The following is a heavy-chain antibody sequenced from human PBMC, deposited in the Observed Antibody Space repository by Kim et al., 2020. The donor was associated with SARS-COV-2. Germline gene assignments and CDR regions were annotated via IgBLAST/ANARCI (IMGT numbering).Heavy chain of an antibody. D-gene: IGHD4-4*01. J-gene: IGHJ4*02. Sequence: GGSLRLSCAASGFTFSNYEMNWVRQAPGKGLEWVSSLTTGGAAYYPDSVKGRFTSTRDNSKNTLYLQKNSLRAEDTAVYYCSRRDTTTDFGYWGQGTLVT. CDR1: GFTFSNYE. CDR2: LTTGGAA. CDR3: SRRDTTTDFGY. V-gene: IGHV3-23*01.